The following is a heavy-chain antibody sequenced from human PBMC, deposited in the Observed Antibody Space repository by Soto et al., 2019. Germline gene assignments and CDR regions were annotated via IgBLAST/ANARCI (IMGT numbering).Heavy chain of an antibody. CDR2: VDPSDSYT. CDR3: ARHITSGWPTPLAYFDY. V-gene: IGHV5-10-1*01. Sequence: PGESLKISCKGSGYSFTTYWISWVRQMPGKGLEWMGRVDPSDSYTNYSPSFQGHVTISADKSISTAYLQWSSLKASDTAIYYCARHITSGWPTPLAYFDYWGQGTLVTVSS. CDR1: GYSFTTYW. D-gene: IGHD6-19*01. J-gene: IGHJ4*02.